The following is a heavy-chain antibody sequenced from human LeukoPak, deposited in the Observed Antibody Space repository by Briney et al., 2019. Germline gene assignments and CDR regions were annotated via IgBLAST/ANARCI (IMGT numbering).Heavy chain of an antibody. D-gene: IGHD6-6*01. CDR3: ARDLQVEYSSSSAWFDP. V-gene: IGHV4-38-2*02. J-gene: IGHJ5*02. Sequence: PSETLSLTCAVSGYSISSGYYWGWIRQPPGKGLEWIGSIYHSGSTYYNPSLKSRVTISVDTSKNQFSLKLSSVTAADTAVYYCARDLQVEYSSSSAWFDPWGQGTLVTVSS. CDR1: GYSISSGYY. CDR2: IYHSGST.